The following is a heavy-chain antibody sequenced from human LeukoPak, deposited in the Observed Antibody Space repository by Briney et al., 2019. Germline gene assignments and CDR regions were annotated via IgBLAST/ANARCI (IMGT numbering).Heavy chain of an antibody. J-gene: IGHJ4*02. CDR3: ARAVRGGADTY. Sequence: GGSLRLSCAASGFSFSAYYMNWVRQAPGKGPEWLANIYQAGSVQNYVDSVRGRFTISRDNAKNSLFLQMNSLRAEDTAVYYCARAVRGGADTYWGQGTLVAVSS. D-gene: IGHD3-10*02. CDR1: GFSFSAYY. V-gene: IGHV3-7*04. CDR2: IYQAGSVQ.